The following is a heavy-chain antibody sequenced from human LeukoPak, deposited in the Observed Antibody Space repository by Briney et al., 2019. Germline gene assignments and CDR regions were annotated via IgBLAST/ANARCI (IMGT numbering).Heavy chain of an antibody. J-gene: IGHJ6*02. CDR3: AKDSRSRYCSSSSCSPSHMDV. D-gene: IGHD2-2*01. V-gene: IGHV3-30*18. Sequence: GRSLRLSCAASGFTFSIYGMHWVRQAPGKGLEWVTTISYDGNNKYYADSVKGRFTISRGNSKNTLYLQMNSLRAEDTAVYYCAKDSRSRYCSSSSCSPSHMDVWGQGTTVTVS. CDR2: ISYDGNNK. CDR1: GFTFSIYG.